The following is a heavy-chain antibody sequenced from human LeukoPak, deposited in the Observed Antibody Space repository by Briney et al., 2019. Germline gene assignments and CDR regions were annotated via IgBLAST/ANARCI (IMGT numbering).Heavy chain of an antibody. J-gene: IGHJ4*02. CDR1: GYTFTSYA. CDR2: INTNTGNP. V-gene: IGHV7-4-1*02. CDR3: ARGGIVIGSGYDGPRRVDY. D-gene: IGHD5-12*01. Sequence: ASVKVSCKASGYTFTSYAMNWVRQAPGQGLEWMGWINTNTGNPTYAQGFTGRFVFSLDTSVSTAYLQISSLKAEDTAVYYCARGGIVIGSGYDGPRRVDYWGQGTLVTVSS.